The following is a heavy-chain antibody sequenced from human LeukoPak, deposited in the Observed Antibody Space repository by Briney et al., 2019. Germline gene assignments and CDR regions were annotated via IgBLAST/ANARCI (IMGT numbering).Heavy chain of an antibody. CDR2: ITSSSSDI. V-gene: IGHV3-21*01. CDR1: GFTFSIYS. CDR3: ARDISGSWFFDY. J-gene: IGHJ4*02. D-gene: IGHD6-13*01. Sequence: GGSLRLSCAASGFTFSIYSVNWVRQAPGKGLEWVSCITSSSSDIYYADSVKGRFTISRDDAKNSLYLQMNSLRAEDTAVYYCARDISGSWFFDYWGQGTLVTVSS.